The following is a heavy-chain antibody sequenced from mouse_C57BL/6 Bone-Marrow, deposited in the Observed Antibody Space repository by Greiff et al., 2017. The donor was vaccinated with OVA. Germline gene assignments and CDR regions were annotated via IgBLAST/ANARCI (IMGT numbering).Heavy chain of an antibody. V-gene: IGHV5-12*01. CDR2: ISNGGGST. Sequence: VQLKESGGGLVQPGGSLKLSCAASGFPFSDYSMYWVRQTPEKRLEWVAYISNGGGSTYYPDTVKGRFTISRDNAKNTLYLQMSRLKSEDTAMYYCARGRYFDYWGQGTTLTVSS. CDR1: GFPFSDYS. J-gene: IGHJ2*01. CDR3: ARGRYFDY.